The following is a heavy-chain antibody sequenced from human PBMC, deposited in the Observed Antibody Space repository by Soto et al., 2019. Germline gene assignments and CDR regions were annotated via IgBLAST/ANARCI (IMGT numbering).Heavy chain of an antibody. CDR3: ARESEDLTSNFDY. CDR2: INGNADNS. J-gene: IGHJ4*02. V-gene: IGHV3-74*01. CDR1: GFSFVSYW. Sequence: EVQLAESGGGLVLTGGSLRLSCAASGFSFVSYWRHWVRQVPGEGLAWVSRINGNADNSDYADSVKGRFTISRDNAKNSLYLEMNSLRAEDTAVYYCARESEDLTSNFDYWGQGTLVTVSS.